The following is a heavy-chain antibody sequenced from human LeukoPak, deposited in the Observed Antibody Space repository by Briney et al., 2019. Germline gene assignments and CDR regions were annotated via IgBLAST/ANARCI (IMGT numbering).Heavy chain of an antibody. V-gene: IGHV3-53*01. CDR1: GFTVSSNY. CDR3: AREYGSGSYYFPGFDY. J-gene: IGHJ4*02. CDR2: IYSGGST. D-gene: IGHD3-10*01. Sequence: GGSLRLSCAASGFTVSSNYMGWVRQAPGKGLEWVSVIYSGGSTYYADSVKGRFTISRDNSKNTLYLQMNSLRAEDTAVYYCAREYGSGSYYFPGFDYWGQGTLVTVSS.